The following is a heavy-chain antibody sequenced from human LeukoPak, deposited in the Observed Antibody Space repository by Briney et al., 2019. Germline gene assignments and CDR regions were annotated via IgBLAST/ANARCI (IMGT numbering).Heavy chain of an antibody. CDR2: IYYSGGT. CDR1: SGSISNYY. CDR3: ARQIYGGNAGYWFDP. D-gene: IGHD4-23*01. J-gene: IGHJ5*02. Sequence: PSETLSLTCTVSSGSISNYYWSWIRQPPGKGLEWVGFIYYSGGTNYNPSLKSRVTISVDTSKNQFSLKLTSVTAADTAVYYCARQIYGGNAGYWFDPWGQGTLVTVSS. V-gene: IGHV4-59*01.